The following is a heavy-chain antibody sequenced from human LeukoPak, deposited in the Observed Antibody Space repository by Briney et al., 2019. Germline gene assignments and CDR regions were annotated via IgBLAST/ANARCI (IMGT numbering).Heavy chain of an antibody. Sequence: SETLSLTCAVYGGSFSGYYWSWVRQPPGKGLEWIGEINHSGSTNYNPSLKSRVTISIDTSKNQFSLRLSSVTAADTAVYFCARDPTYYYDRSGYLDWYFDLWGRGTLVTVSS. CDR1: GGSFSGYY. CDR2: INHSGST. J-gene: IGHJ2*01. D-gene: IGHD3-22*01. V-gene: IGHV4-34*01. CDR3: ARDPTYYYDRSGYLDWYFDL.